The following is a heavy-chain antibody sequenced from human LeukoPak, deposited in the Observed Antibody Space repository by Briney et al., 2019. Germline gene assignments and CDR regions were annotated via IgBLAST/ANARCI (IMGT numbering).Heavy chain of an antibody. Sequence: SETLSLTCTVSDGSISSSSYYWGWIRQPPGKGLEWNGSIYYSGSTYYSPSLKSRVTISVDTSKNQFSLKLSSVTAADTAVYYCARQPYEDAFDIWGQGTVVTVSS. CDR3: ARQPYEDAFDI. J-gene: IGHJ3*02. CDR1: DGSISSSSYY. D-gene: IGHD3-3*01. CDR2: IYYSGST. V-gene: IGHV4-39*01.